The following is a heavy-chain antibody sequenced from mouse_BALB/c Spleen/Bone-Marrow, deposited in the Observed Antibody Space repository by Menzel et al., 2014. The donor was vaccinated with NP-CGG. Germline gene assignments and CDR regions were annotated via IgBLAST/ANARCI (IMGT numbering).Heavy chain of an antibody. CDR1: GFNIKDPY. D-gene: IGHD1-1*01. CDR2: IDPANGNT. CDR3: APYYYGRWFTY. V-gene: IGHV14-3*02. Sequence: EVQLQQSGAELVKPGASVKLSCTASGFNIKDPYMHWVKQRPEQGLEWIGRIDPANGNTKYDPKFQGKATITADTSSNTAYLQLGSLTSEDTAVYYCAPYYYGRWFTYWGQGTLVTVSA. J-gene: IGHJ3*01.